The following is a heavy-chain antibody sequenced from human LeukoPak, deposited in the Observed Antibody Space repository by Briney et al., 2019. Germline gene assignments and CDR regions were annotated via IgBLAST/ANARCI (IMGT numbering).Heavy chain of an antibody. CDR3: ARDIAPSGSWWFDS. CDR2: NPLSTGDI. J-gene: IGHJ5*01. V-gene: IGHV1-2*02. CDR1: RHTYTEYY. D-gene: IGHD6-13*01. Sequence: ASVKVSCKAPRHTYTEYYLHWLRQAPGQGLEWVRWNPLSTGDIFYAQNFQGRVTMTRDTSISTAYMQLGSLKSDDTAVYYCARDIAPSGSWWFDSWGQGTLVTVSS.